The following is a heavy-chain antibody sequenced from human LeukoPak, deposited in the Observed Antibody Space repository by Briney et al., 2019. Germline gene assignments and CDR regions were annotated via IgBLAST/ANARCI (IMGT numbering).Heavy chain of an antibody. CDR3: ARRGSSSWHVRFDY. J-gene: IGHJ4*02. CDR1: GGSFSGYY. V-gene: IGHV4-34*01. CDR2: INHSGST. D-gene: IGHD6-13*01. Sequence: SETLSLTCAVYGGSFSGYYWSWIRQPPGKVLEWIGEINHSGSTNYNPSLKSRVTISVDTSKNQFSLKLSSVTAADTAVYYCARRGSSSWHVRFDYWGQGTLVTVSS.